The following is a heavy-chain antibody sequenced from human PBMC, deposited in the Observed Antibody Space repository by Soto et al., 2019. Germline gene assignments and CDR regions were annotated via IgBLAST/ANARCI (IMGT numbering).Heavy chain of an antibody. CDR1: GDNVSSNNAA. Sequence: SQTLSLTCAISGDNVSSNNAAWNWVRQSPSRGLEWLGRTYYRSKWYNDYAVSVKSRITINPDTSKNQFSLQLNSVTPEDTAVYYCARVRQWLVQGDYYYCGMEVWGQATSVTLSS. J-gene: IGHJ6*02. D-gene: IGHD6-19*01. V-gene: IGHV6-1*01. CDR3: ARVRQWLVQGDYYYCGMEV. CDR2: TYYRSKWYN.